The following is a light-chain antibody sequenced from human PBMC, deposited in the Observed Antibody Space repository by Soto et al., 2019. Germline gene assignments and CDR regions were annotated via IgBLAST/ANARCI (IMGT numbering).Light chain of an antibody. CDR3: CSYAGTYPWV. CDR1: SSNVGDYNY. Sequence: QSALTQPRSVSGSPGQSVTISCTGTSSNVGDYNYVSWYQHHPGKAPKLILYDVTDRPSGVPDRFSGSKSGNTASLTISGLQAEDEADYYCCSYAGTYPWVFGGGTQLTVL. V-gene: IGLV2-11*01. J-gene: IGLJ7*01. CDR2: DVT.